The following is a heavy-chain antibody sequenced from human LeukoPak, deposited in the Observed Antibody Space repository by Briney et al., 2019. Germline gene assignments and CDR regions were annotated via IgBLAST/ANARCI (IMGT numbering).Heavy chain of an antibody. D-gene: IGHD2-15*01. CDR3: ARASPHLIVVVVAATHWFDP. Sequence: KPSQTLSLTCTVSGGSISSGGYYWSWIRQHPGKGLERIGYIYYSGSTYYNPSLKSRVTISVDTSKNQFSLKLSSVTAADTAVYYCARASPHLIVVVVAATHWFDPWGQGTLVTVSS. CDR1: GGSISSGGYY. V-gene: IGHV4-31*03. J-gene: IGHJ5*02. CDR2: IYYSGST.